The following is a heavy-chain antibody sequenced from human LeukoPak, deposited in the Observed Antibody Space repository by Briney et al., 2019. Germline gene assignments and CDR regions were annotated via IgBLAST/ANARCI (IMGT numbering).Heavy chain of an antibody. CDR1: GYTFTDYT. J-gene: IGHJ4*02. CDR2: INGGSGNT. D-gene: IGHD3-22*01. Sequence: ASVKVSCKASGYTFTDYTMHWLRQAPGQRLDWMGWINGGSGNTKYSPEFQGRVAITRDTSASTAYMELSSLRSEDTAVYYCANPRYDSSGYYYVDWGQGTLVTVSS. CDR3: ANPRYDSSGYYYVD. V-gene: IGHV1-3*01.